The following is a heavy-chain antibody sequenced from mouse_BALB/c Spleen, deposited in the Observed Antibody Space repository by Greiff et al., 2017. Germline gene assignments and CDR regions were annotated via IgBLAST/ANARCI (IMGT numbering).Heavy chain of an antibody. D-gene: IGHD1-1*01. V-gene: IGHV1-52*01. CDR3: ARDYCGTPFDY. CDR1: GYTFTSYW. Sequence: QVHVKQPGAELVRPGASVKLSCKATGYTFTSYWMNWVKQRPEQGLEWIGRIDPYDSETHYNQKFKDKAILTVKKSSSKVYMQLSSLTSEDSAVYYCARDYCGTPFDYWGQGTTVTVSS. CDR2: IDPYDSET. J-gene: IGHJ2*01.